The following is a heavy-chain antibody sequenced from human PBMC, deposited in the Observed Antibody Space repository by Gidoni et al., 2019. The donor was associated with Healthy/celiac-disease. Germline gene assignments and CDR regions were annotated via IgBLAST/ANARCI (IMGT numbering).Heavy chain of an antibody. CDR2: ISYDGSNK. D-gene: IGHD6-13*01. J-gene: IGHJ4*02. Sequence: QVQLVESGGGVVQPGRSLRLSCAASGFTFSSYAMHWVRQAPGKGLEWVAVISYDGSNKYYADSVKGRFTISRDNSKNTLYLQMNSLRAEDTAVYYCARDAKPRSRTYSIQDYWGQGTLVTVSS. CDR1: GFTFSSYA. CDR3: ARDAKPRSRTYSIQDY. V-gene: IGHV3-30*04.